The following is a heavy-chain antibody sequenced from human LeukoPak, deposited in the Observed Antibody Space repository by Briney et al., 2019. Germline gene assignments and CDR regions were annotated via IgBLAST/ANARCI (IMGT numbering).Heavy chain of an antibody. D-gene: IGHD5-12*01. Sequence: PSETLSLTCTVSGGSISSSSYYWGWIRQPPGKGLEWIVSIYYSGSTYYNPSLKSRVTISVDTSKNQFSLKLSSVTAADTAVYYCASPNLYSGYDYYFDYWGQGTLVTVSS. J-gene: IGHJ4*02. CDR3: ASPNLYSGYDYYFDY. CDR2: IYYSGST. V-gene: IGHV4-39*01. CDR1: GGSISSSSYY.